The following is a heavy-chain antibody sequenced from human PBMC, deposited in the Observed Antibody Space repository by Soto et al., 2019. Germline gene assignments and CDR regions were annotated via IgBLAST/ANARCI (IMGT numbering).Heavy chain of an antibody. Sequence: EVQLLEYGGGLVQPGGSLRLSCAASGLTFSSCAMGWVRQAPGKGLEWVSGISGNGGYSYYADSVQGRFTISRDTSKNTLYMQMDSLGAEDTAIYDCAKVVGDGNDYYDFWGQGTLVTVSS. V-gene: IGHV3-23*01. J-gene: IGHJ4*02. CDR2: ISGNGGYS. CDR3: AKVVGDGNDYYDF. D-gene: IGHD3-22*01. CDR1: GLTFSSCA.